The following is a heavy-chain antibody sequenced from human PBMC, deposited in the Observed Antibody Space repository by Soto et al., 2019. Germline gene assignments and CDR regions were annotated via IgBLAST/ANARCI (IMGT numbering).Heavy chain of an antibody. CDR3: ARDPMI. CDR1: GGSISSGGYS. V-gene: IGHV4-30-2*01. CDR2: ISHSGST. D-gene: IGHD3-22*01. Sequence: QLQLQESGSGLVKPSQTLSLTCAVSGGSISSGGYSWSWIRQPPGKGLEWIGYISHSGSTYYNPSPXSXXTISVDRSKHQFSLKLSSVTAADTAVYYCARDPMIWGQGTLVTVSS. J-gene: IGHJ4*02.